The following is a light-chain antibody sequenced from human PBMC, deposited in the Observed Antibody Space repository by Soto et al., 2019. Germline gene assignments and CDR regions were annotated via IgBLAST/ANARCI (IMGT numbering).Light chain of an antibody. CDR3: MSFIDSTSTHWV. CDR1: SSDVGHPYNY. Sequence: QSALTQPPSASGSPGRSVTISCTGTSSDVGHPYNYVSWYQQHPGKAPKLLIFKVSNRPSGISGRFSGSKSGNTASLTISGLQAEDEADYYCMSFIDSTSTHWVLGGGTKLTVL. J-gene: IGLJ3*02. CDR2: KVS. V-gene: IGLV2-8*01.